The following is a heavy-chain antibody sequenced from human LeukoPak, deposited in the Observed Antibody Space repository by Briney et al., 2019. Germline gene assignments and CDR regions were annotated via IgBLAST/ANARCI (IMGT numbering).Heavy chain of an antibody. V-gene: IGHV4-4*07. CDR3: ARDSGYDLT. CDR1: GDSISPYY. CDR2: IYASGST. D-gene: IGHD5-12*01. J-gene: IGHJ5*02. Sequence: KPSETLSLTCTVSGDSISPYYWSWIRQPVGKGLEGIGRIYASGSTNYNPSHNPSLESRVTMSVDTSNNQFSLNLSSVTAADTAVYYCARDSGYDLTWGQGTLVTVSS.